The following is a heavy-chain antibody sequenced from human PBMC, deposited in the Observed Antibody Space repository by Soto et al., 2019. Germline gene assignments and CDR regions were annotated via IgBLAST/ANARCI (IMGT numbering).Heavy chain of an antibody. V-gene: IGHV3-23*01. J-gene: IGHJ4*02. CDR1: GFTFSNYA. Sequence: EVQLLESGGGLVQPGGSLTLSCAASGFTFSNYAMTWVRQAPGKGLEWVSSISNSGDRIFYADSVKGRFTISRDNAESTLYLQINSLRAEDTARFYCMKDGGTNERGQGTLVTVSS. D-gene: IGHD2-8*01. CDR3: MKDGGTNE. CDR2: ISNSGDRI.